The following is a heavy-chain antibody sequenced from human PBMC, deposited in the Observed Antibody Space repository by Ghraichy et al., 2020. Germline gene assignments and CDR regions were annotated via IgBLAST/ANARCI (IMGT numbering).Heavy chain of an antibody. V-gene: IGHV3-30-3*01. CDR3: ARDNQDGYFDY. CDR1: GFTFSSYA. CDR2: ISYDGSNK. J-gene: IGHJ4*02. D-gene: IGHD1-14*01. Sequence: GGSLRLSCAASGFTFSSYAMHWVRQAPGKGLEWVAVISYDGSNKYYADSVKGRFTISRDNSKNTLYLQMNSLRAEDTAVYYCARDNQDGYFDYWGQGTLVTVSS.